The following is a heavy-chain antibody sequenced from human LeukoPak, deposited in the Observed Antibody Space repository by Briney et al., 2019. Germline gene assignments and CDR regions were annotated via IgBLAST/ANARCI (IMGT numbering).Heavy chain of an antibody. CDR1: GYTSTDYY. CDR2: IGPNTGDT. V-gene: IGHV1-2*02. D-gene: IGHD3-3*01. Sequence: ASVKVSCKASGYTSTDYYIHWVRQAPGQGLEWMGWIGPNTGDTDSAQKFQGRVTMTRDTSITTAYMELNRLTSDDAAVYYCSRRGDFQAFDYWGQGTLVTVSS. J-gene: IGHJ4*02. CDR3: SRRGDFQAFDY.